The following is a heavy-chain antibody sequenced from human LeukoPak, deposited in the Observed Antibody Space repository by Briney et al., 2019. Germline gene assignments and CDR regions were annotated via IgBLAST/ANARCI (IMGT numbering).Heavy chain of an antibody. CDR1: GYSISSGYY. CDR3: ARTLLAAAGYYYYMDV. V-gene: IGHV4-38-2*02. Sequence: SETLSLTCTVSGYSISSGYYWGWIRQPPGKGLEWIGSIYQSGNTYYNASLKSRVTISVGTSKNQFSLKLSSVTAADTAVYYCARTLLAAAGYYYYMDVWGKGTTVTVSS. D-gene: IGHD6-13*01. J-gene: IGHJ6*03. CDR2: IYQSGNT.